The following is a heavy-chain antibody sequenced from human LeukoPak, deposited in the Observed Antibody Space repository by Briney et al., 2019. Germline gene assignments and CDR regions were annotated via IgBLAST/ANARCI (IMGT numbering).Heavy chain of an antibody. CDR2: ISYDGSNK. CDR3: ARERLGLIRYFDWLLDV. CDR1: GFTFGDYA. V-gene: IGHV3-30-3*01. Sequence: GGSLRLSCTASGFTFGDYAMTWVRQAPGKGLEWVAVISYDGSNKYYADSVKGRFTISRDNSKNTLYLQMNSLRAEDTAVYYCARERLGLIRYFDWLLDVWGKGTTVTVSS. J-gene: IGHJ6*04. D-gene: IGHD3-9*01.